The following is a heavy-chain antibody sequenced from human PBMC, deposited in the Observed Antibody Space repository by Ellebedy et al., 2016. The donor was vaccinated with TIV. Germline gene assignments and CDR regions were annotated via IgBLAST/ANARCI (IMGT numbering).Heavy chain of an antibody. D-gene: IGHD2-21*02. J-gene: IGHJ4*02. CDR2: ISSSSTTI. CDR3: ARYLAYCGGDCYPPAGLDY. Sequence: PGGSLRLSCATSGFTFSSYSMNWVRQAPGKGLEWVSYISSSSTTIYYVNSVRGRFTISSDNAKNSLYLQMNSLRDEDTAVYYCARYLAYCGGDCYPPAGLDYWGQGTLVTVSS. V-gene: IGHV3-48*02. CDR1: GFTFSSYS.